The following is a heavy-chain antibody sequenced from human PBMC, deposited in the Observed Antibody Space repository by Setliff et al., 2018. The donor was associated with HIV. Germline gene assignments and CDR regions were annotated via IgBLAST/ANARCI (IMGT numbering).Heavy chain of an antibody. CDR1: GYTFTSYD. CDR2: MNPNSGNT. CDR3: ARVKYYDSSGYSIGAFDI. D-gene: IGHD3-22*01. Sequence: GPSVKVSCKASGYTFTSYDINWVRQATGQGLEWMGWMNPNSGNTGYAQKFQGRVTMTRNTSISTAYMELSSLRSEDTAVYYCARVKYYDSSGYSIGAFDIWGQGTMVTVSS. J-gene: IGHJ3*02. V-gene: IGHV1-8*02.